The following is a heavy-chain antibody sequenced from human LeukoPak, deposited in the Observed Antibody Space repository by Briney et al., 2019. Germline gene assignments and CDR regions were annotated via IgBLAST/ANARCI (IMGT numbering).Heavy chain of an antibody. CDR3: AKAGSSGWLYYFDY. V-gene: IGHV3-23*01. D-gene: IGHD6-19*01. J-gene: IGHJ4*02. CDR2: ISGSGGST. Sequence: GGSLRLSCAASGFTFSSYAMSWVRQAPGKGLEWVSTISGSGGSTYYADSVKGRFTISRDNSKNTLYLQMNSLRAEDTAVYYCAKAGSSGWLYYFDYWGQGTLVTASS. CDR1: GFTFSSYA.